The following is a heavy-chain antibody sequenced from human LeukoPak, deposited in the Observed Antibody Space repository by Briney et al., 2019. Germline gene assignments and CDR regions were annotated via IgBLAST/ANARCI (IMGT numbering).Heavy chain of an antibody. CDR3: ARGPDWYFDL. D-gene: IGHD3-10*01. J-gene: IGHJ2*01. Sequence: SETLSLTCAVSGVSISSGDYSWSWIRQPPGTGLEWIGYIYHSGSTYYNPSLKSRVAISVDRSKNQFSLNLISATAADTAVYSCARGPDWYFDLWGRGTLVTVSS. V-gene: IGHV4-30-2*01. CDR1: GVSISSGDYS. CDR2: IYHSGST.